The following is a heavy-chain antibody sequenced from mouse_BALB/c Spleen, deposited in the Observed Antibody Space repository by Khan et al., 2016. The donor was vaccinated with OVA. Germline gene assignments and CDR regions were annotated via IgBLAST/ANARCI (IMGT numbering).Heavy chain of an antibody. V-gene: IGHV1-77*01. CDR1: GYTFTDYY. D-gene: IGHD1-2*01. CDR2: IYPGSGDT. J-gene: IGHJ3*01. Sequence: QVQLQQSGAELARPGASVKLSCKASGYTFTDYYINWVKQRTGQGLEWIGEIYPGSGDTYYNERFKGKATLTADKSSSTAYLQLSSLTSEASAVYSCARRNYFGYTFAYWGQGTLVTVSA. CDR3: ARRNYFGYTFAY.